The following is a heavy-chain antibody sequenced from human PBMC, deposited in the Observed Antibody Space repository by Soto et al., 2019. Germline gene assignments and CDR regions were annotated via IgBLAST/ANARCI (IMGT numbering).Heavy chain of an antibody. V-gene: IGHV3-21*01. J-gene: IGHJ6*03. CDR1: GFTFSSYS. CDR3: ASWGYCSSTICYAGGRGYYYMDV. D-gene: IGHD2-2*01. CDR2: ISSSSSYI. Sequence: EVQLVESGGGLVKPGGSLRLSCAASGFTFSSYSMNWVRQAPGKGLEWVSSISSSSSYIYYADSVKGRFTISRDNAKNSLYLQMNSLRAEDTAVYYCASWGYCSSTICYAGGRGYYYMDVWGKGTTVTVSS.